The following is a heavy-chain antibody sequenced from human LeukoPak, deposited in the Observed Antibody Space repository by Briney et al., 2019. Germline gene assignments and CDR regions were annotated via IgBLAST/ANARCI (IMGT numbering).Heavy chain of an antibody. J-gene: IGHJ4*02. CDR1: GGSISSYY. CDR2: ISYSGST. CDR3: ARYSYGGYYFDY. V-gene: IGHV4-59*01. D-gene: IGHD5-18*01. Sequence: PSETLSLTCTVSGGSISSYYWSWIRQPPGKGLEWIGYISYSGSTNFNPSLKSRVTISVDTSKNQFFLKLSSATAADTAVYYCARYSYGGYYFDYWGQGTLVTVSS.